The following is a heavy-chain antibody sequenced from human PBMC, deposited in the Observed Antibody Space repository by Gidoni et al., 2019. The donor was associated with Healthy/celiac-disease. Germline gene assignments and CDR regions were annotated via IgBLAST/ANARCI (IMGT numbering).Heavy chain of an antibody. D-gene: IGHD2-15*01. J-gene: IGHJ4*02. CDR2: KSYDGRKK. CDR1: GFTIRSYA. Sequence: QVQLVESGGGVVQPGRSLSLSCSASGFTIRSYAMYWVRQAPGKGLEWGEVKSYDGRKKYYADSVKGRFTISRDNSKNTLYRQMNSRRAEDTAVYYWARGGGGSFRLDYWGQGTLVTVSS. V-gene: IGHV3-30*04. CDR3: ARGGGGSFRLDY.